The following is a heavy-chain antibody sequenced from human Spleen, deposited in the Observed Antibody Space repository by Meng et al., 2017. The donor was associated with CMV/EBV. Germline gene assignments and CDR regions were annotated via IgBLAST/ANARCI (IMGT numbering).Heavy chain of an antibody. Sequence: SETLSLTCAVSGGSISSSNWWSWVRQPPGKGLEWIGEIYHSGSTNYNPSLKSRVTISVDKSKNQFSLKLSSVTAADTAVYYCAKSVNCSSTSCKYYYYGMDVWGQGTTVTVSS. J-gene: IGHJ6*02. D-gene: IGHD2-2*01. V-gene: IGHV4-4*02. CDR2: IYHSGST. CDR1: GGSISSSNW. CDR3: AKSVNCSSTSCKYYYYGMDV.